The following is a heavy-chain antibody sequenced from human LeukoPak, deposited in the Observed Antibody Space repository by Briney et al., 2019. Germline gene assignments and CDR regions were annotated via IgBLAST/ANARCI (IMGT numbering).Heavy chain of an antibody. V-gene: IGHV3-30*02. CDR3: AKDGLGFRHDIAAAGIVYFDY. J-gene: IGHJ4*02. Sequence: GGSLRLSCAASGFTFSNYAMSWVRQAPGKGLEWVAFIRSDGSIKYYADSVKGRFTISRDNSKNTLYLQMNSLRAEDTAVYYCAKDGLGFRHDIAAAGIVYFDYWGQGTLVTVSS. CDR2: IRSDGSIK. D-gene: IGHD6-13*01. CDR1: GFTFSNYA.